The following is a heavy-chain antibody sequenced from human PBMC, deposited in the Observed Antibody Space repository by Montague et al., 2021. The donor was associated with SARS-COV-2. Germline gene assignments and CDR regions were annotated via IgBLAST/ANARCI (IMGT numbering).Heavy chain of an antibody. Sequence: SETLSLTCTVSGGSISGYYWSWIRQPPGKGLEWIGYIYYSGSTKYNPFLESRVTVSVDRSKNRVSLKLSSVTAADTAVHYCARLLRSCTNGVCRTYYYYAMDVWGQGTTVTVSS. J-gene: IGHJ6*02. CDR2: IYYSGST. V-gene: IGHV4-59*01. D-gene: IGHD2-8*01. CDR3: ARLLRSCTNGVCRTYYYYAMDV. CDR1: GGSISGYY.